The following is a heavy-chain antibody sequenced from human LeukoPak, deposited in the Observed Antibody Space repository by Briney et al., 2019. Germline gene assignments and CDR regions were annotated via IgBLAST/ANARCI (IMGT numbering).Heavy chain of an antibody. CDR1: GYTFTGYY. Sequence: GASVKVSCKASGYTFTGYYMHWVRQAPGQGLEWMGRINPNSGGTNYAQKFQGRVTMTRDTSISTAYMELRSLRSDDTAVYYCARDNMGATDAFDIWGQGTMLTVSS. J-gene: IGHJ3*02. CDR3: ARDNMGATDAFDI. D-gene: IGHD1-26*01. CDR2: INPNSGGT. V-gene: IGHV1-2*06.